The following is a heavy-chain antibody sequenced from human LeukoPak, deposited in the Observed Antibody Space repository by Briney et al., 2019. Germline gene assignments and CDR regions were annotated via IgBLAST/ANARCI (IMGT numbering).Heavy chain of an antibody. V-gene: IGHV3-48*01. CDR3: ARDLALMGIAGFDY. D-gene: IGHD6-13*01. CDR2: ISSSSSTI. CDR1: GFTFSSYS. Sequence: GSLRLSCAASGFTFSSYSMNWVRQAPGKGLEWVSYISSSSSTIYYADSVKGRFTISRDNSKNTLYLQMNSLRAEDTAVYYCARDLALMGIAGFDYWGQGTLVTVSS. J-gene: IGHJ4*02.